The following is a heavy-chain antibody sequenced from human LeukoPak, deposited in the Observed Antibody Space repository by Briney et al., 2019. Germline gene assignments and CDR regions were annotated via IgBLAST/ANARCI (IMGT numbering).Heavy chain of an antibody. D-gene: IGHD4-23*01. CDR2: ISAHNGNT. CDR1: GYTFTSYG. V-gene: IGHV1-18*01. CDR3: AREVGMTTVAQYYFDY. J-gene: IGHJ4*02. Sequence: SVKLSCKASGYTFTSYGISWVRQAPGQGLEWMGWISAHNGNTNYAQKLQGRVTMNTDTSTSTAYMELRSLRSDDTAVYYCAREVGMTTVAQYYFDYWGQGTLVTVSS.